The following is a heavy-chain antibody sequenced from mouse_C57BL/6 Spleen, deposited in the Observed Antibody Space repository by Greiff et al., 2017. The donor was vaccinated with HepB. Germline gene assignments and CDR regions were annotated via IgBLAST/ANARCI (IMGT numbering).Heavy chain of an antibody. V-gene: IGHV1-82*01. J-gene: IGHJ1*03. Sequence: QVQLKESGPELVKPGASVKISCKASGYAFSSSWMNWVKQRPGKGLEWIGRIYPGDGDTNYNGKFKGKATLTADKSSSTAYMQLSSLTSEDSAVYLCARGGLDWYFDVWGTGTTVTVSS. CDR1: GYAFSSSW. CDR3: ARGGLDWYFDV. D-gene: IGHD4-1*01. CDR2: IYPGDGDT.